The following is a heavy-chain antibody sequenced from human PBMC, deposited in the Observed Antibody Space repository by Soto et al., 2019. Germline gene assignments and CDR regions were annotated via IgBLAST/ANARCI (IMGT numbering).Heavy chain of an antibody. J-gene: IGHJ5*02. CDR3: ARDYYYDSNNWFDT. D-gene: IGHD3-22*01. CDR2: VHTTGSA. Sequence: SETLSLTCHVSGGSIKNYYWSWIRQPAGKGLEWIGRVHTTGSANYNPSLKSQVTMSVDTSQNQASLTLSSVTAADTAMYYCARDYYYDSNNWFDTWGQGTLVTSPQ. V-gene: IGHV4-4*07. CDR1: GGSIKNYY.